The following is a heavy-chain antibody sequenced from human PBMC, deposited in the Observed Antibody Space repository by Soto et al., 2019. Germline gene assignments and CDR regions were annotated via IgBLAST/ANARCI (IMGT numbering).Heavy chain of an antibody. CDR1: GFTFSLSA. D-gene: IGHD3-9*01. V-gene: IGHV3-23*01. J-gene: IGHJ4*02. Sequence: EVQLLESGGGFVQPGESLRLSCAASGFTFSLSAMSWVSQAPGRGLDWVSSLSGGGSTTDYADSVKGRFTISRDNSKNTVHLQMNSLRAEDTAVYYCAKGPEYDILTGCDYWGQGALVTVSS. CDR3: AKGPEYDILTGCDY. CDR2: LSGGGSTT.